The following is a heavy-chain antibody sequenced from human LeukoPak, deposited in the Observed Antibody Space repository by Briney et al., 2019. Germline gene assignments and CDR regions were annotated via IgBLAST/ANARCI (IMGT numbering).Heavy chain of an antibody. D-gene: IGHD3-22*01. J-gene: IGHJ4*02. CDR3: ATHYYYDSSGYYYFDY. V-gene: IGHV1-24*01. CDR2: FDPEDGET. Sequence: GASVKVSCKVSGYTLTELSMHWVRQAPGKGLEWMGGFDPEDGETIYAQKFQGRVTMAEDTSTDTAYMELSGLRSEDTAVYYCATHYYYDSSGYYYFDYWGQGTLVTVSS. CDR1: GYTLTELS.